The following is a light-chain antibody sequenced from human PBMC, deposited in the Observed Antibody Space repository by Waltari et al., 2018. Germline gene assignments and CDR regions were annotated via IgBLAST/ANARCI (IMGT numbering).Light chain of an antibody. J-gene: IGLJ1*01. CDR2: DVS. Sequence: QSALTQPRSVSGSPGQSVTISCTGTSSDVGGYNYVSWYQQHPGKAPKLMMYDVSERPSGVPERFSGSKSGNTASLTISGLQAEDEADYYCCSYAGGYTYVFGIGTKVTVL. CDR3: CSYAGGYTYV. CDR1: SSDVGGYNY. V-gene: IGLV2-11*01.